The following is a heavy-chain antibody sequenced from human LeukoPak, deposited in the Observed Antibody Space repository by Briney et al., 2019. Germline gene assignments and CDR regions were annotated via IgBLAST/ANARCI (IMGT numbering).Heavy chain of an antibody. CDR2: ISSSSSYI. Sequence: GGSLRLSCAASGFTFSSYSMNWVRQAPGKGLEWVSSISSSSSYIYYADSVKCRFTISRDNSKNTLYLQMNSLRAEDTAVYYCARKAMGATVYFDYWGQGTLVTVSS. CDR3: ARKAMGATVYFDY. D-gene: IGHD1-26*01. J-gene: IGHJ4*02. V-gene: IGHV3-21*01. CDR1: GFTFSSYS.